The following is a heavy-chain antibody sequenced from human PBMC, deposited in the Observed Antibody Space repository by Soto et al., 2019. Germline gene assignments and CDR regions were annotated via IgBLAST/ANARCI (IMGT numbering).Heavy chain of an antibody. CDR3: AKGVYGDYASWFDP. V-gene: IGHV3-23*01. CDR2: ISGSGGST. J-gene: IGHJ5*02. Sequence: EVQLLESGGGLVQPGGSLRLSCAASGFTFSSYAMSWVRQAPGKGLEWVSAISGSGGSTYYADAVKGRFTISRDNSNNTLYLQMNSLRAEDTAVYYCAKGVYGDYASWFDPWGQGTLVTVSS. CDR1: GFTFSSYA. D-gene: IGHD4-17*01.